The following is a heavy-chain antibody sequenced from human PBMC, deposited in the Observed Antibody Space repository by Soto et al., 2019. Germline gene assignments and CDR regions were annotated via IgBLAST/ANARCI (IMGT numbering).Heavy chain of an antibody. CDR2: ISAYNGNT. J-gene: IGHJ3*02. V-gene: IGHV1-18*01. CDR1: GYTFTSYG. CDR3: ARGRVRGNSLLTNAFDI. D-gene: IGHD6-13*01. Sequence: ASVKVSFKASGYTFTSYGISWVRQAPGQGLEWKGWISAYNGNTNYAQKLQGRVTMTTDTSTSTAYMELRSLRSDDTAVYYCARGRVRGNSLLTNAFDIWGQGTMVTVSS.